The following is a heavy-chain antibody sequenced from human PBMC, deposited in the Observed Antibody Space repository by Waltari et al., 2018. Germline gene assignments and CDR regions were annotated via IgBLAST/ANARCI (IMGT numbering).Heavy chain of an antibody. Sequence: QVQLVQSGAEVKKPGASVKVSCKVSGYTLTELSMHWVRQAPGKGLEWMGGFDPEDGETIYAQKFQGRVTMTEETSTDTAYMELSSLRSEDTAVYYCATAPFTPLHAFDIWGQGTMVTVSS. CDR3: ATAPFTPLHAFDI. CDR2: FDPEDGET. V-gene: IGHV1-24*01. CDR1: GYTLTELS. J-gene: IGHJ3*02. D-gene: IGHD2-15*01.